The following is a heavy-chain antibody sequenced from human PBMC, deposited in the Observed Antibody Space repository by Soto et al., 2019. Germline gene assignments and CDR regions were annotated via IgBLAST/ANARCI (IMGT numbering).Heavy chain of an antibody. V-gene: IGHV5-51*01. Sequence: ESLKISFRTCGDRFTSYWIAWVRQIPGKGLEWMGIIFPSNSDTRYSPSFQGQVTISADRSTSTVFLQWASLKASDTAVYFCARKDKSGYFNWFDPWGQGTLVTVSS. D-gene: IGHD3-22*01. J-gene: IGHJ5*02. CDR2: IFPSNSDT. CDR1: GDRFTSYW. CDR3: ARKDKSGYFNWFDP.